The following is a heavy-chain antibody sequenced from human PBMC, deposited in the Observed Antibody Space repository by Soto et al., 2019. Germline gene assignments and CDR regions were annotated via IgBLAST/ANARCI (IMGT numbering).Heavy chain of an antibody. Sequence: QIQLVQSGTEMKKPGASVKVSCKASGYTFTTYGITWVRQAPGQGLEWMGWINPYNGNTNYPQKFQGRVTMTTDTSTSTAYMELRSLRSDDTAVYYCARVVAAASDYWGQGTLITVSS. CDR1: GYTFTTYG. J-gene: IGHJ4*02. CDR3: ARVVAAASDY. D-gene: IGHD5-12*01. V-gene: IGHV1-18*01. CDR2: INPYNGNT.